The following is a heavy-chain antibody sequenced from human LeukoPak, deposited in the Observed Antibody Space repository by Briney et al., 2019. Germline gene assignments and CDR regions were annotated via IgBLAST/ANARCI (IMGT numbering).Heavy chain of an antibody. CDR1: GDSITRYY. CDR3: ARVDPDSSSTLEVFDY. V-gene: IGHV4-59*01. J-gene: IGHJ4*02. D-gene: IGHD6-6*01. Sequence: SETLSLTCTVSGDSITRYYWSWIRQPPGKGLEWIAYIYYSGSTNYNPSLKSRVTISVDTSKNQFSLKLSSVTAADTAVYYCARVDPDSSSTLEVFDYWGQGTLVTVSS. CDR2: IYYSGST.